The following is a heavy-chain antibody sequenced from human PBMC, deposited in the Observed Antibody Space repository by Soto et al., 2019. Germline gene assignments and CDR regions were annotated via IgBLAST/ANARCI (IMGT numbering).Heavy chain of an antibody. Sequence: HVQLQESGPGLVKPSQTLSLTCTVSGGSISSGGYFWSWIRQHPGKGLEWIGFIYYSGRTYYNPSLKRRMTISVDTSKNHISLNLSSVTAADTAMYYCARAPNSSPTHSPLKNYYFDYWGQGTLVTVSS. V-gene: IGHV4-31*03. CDR1: GGSISSGGYF. J-gene: IGHJ4*02. CDR2: IYYSGRT. D-gene: IGHD6-13*01. CDR3: ARAPNSSPTHSPLKNYYFDY.